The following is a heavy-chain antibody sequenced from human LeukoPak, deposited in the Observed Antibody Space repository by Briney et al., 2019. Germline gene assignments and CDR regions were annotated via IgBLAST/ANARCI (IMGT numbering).Heavy chain of an antibody. Sequence: GGSLRLSCAASGFTFSSYWMHWVRQAPGKGLVWVSRISDGGSTTTYADSVKGRFTISRDNAKNTLYLQMNSLRAEDTAVYYCAKGGSSSPRSTFDYWGQGTLLTVSS. J-gene: IGHJ4*02. D-gene: IGHD6-13*01. CDR2: ISDGGSTT. CDR1: GFTFSSYW. V-gene: IGHV3-74*01. CDR3: AKGGSSSPRSTFDY.